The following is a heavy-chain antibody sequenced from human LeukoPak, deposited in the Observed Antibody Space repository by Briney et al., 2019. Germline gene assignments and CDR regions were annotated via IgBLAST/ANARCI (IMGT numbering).Heavy chain of an antibody. V-gene: IGHV2-5*01. CDR2: IYGNDDK. CDR1: GFSLNTNAVV. CDR3: VHRTSVTSVDH. J-gene: IGHJ4*02. D-gene: IGHD4-17*01. Sequence: SGPTLVNPTQTLTLTWTFSGFSLNTNAVVVGWVRQPPGQALEWLTFIYGNDDKRYSPSLESRLTITKDTSKNQVVLTMTDMDYVDTATYYCVHRTSVTSVDHWGQGTLVTVSS.